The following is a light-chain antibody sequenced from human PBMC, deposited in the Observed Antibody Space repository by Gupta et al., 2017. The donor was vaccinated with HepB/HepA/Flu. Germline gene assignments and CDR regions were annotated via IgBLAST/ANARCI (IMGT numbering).Light chain of an antibody. CDR1: QGISSY. Sequence: IQLTQFPSFLSASVGDRVTITCRASQGISSYLAWYQQKPGKAPKLLIYAASTLQSGVPSRFSGSGSGTEFTLTISSLQPEDVATYDCQQLNSYPLTFGGGTKVEIK. V-gene: IGKV1-9*01. J-gene: IGKJ4*01. CDR2: AAS. CDR3: QQLNSYPLT.